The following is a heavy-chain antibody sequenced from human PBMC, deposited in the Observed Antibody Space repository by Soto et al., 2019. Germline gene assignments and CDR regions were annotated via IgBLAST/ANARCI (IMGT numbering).Heavy chain of an antibody. CDR3: ARDVFCGGAPACPDMDV. J-gene: IGHJ6*02. Sequence: VNVSCKASGYTFSGYSITWVRQAPGQGLEWMGRISGYNGNTNYARTLRGRLTLTTDTSTSTAYMELRSLTSDDTAVYYCARDVFCGGAPACPDMDVWGQGTTVTVSS. V-gene: IGHV1-18*04. CDR1: GYTFSGYS. D-gene: IGHD2-21*01. CDR2: ISGYNGNT.